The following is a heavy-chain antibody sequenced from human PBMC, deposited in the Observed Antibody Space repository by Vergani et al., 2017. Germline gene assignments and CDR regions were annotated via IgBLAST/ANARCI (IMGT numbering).Heavy chain of an antibody. CDR2: INPSGGHP. Sequence: QVQVVKSGAAVKTFGASVTVSCKTSGYTFSNYYMHWVRQAPGRGLEWMGIINPSGGHPNYAQKFQGGVTMTRDTSTSTVYMELSSLRSEDPAIYYCAGGDYAIFTGYRYWGQGTLVTVSA. J-gene: IGHJ4*02. CDR1: GYTFSNYY. D-gene: IGHD3-9*01. V-gene: IGHV1-46*01. CDR3: AGGDYAIFTGYRY.